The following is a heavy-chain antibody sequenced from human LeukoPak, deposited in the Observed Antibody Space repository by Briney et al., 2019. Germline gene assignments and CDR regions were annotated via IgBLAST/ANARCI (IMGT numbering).Heavy chain of an antibody. CDR3: ARHSPIAVAGTADY. J-gene: IGHJ4*02. V-gene: IGHV1-2*02. CDR1: GYTFTGYY. D-gene: IGHD6-19*01. Sequence: ASVKVSCKASGYTFTGYYMHWVRQAPGQGLEWMGWINPNSGGTNYAQKFQGRVTMTRDTSISTAYLQWSSLKASDTAMYYCARHSPIAVAGTADYWGQGTLVTVSS. CDR2: INPNSGGT.